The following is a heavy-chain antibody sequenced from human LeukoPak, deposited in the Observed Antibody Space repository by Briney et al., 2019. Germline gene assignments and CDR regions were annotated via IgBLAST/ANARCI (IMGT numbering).Heavy chain of an antibody. J-gene: IGHJ4*02. CDR2: ISTSGASA. D-gene: IGHD2-15*01. V-gene: IGHV3-23*01. CDR1: GFTFGTYA. Sequence: GGSLRLSCAAFGFTFGTYAMDWVRQAPGKGLEWVSAISTSGASAYYADSVKGRFTVSRDNSKNTMYLQMNSLRAEDTAIYYCTRDSPQDCSGATCYDYWGQGTLVTVSS. CDR3: TRDSPQDCSGATCYDY.